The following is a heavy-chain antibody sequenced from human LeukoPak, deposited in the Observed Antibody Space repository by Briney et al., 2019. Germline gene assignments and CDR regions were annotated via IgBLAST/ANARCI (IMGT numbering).Heavy chain of an antibody. CDR3: TRDEYGAAD. CDR2: VYHTGTT. V-gene: IGHV4-38-2*02. D-gene: IGHD4-17*01. J-gene: IGHJ4*02. Sequence: SETLSLTCVVSGYSVSSGYYWGWIRQSPGKGLEWIASVYHTGTTHYHPSLKSRASVSVNMSKNHGSLRLTSVTAADAAMYYCTRDEYGAADWGRGILVTVSS. CDR1: GYSVSSGYY.